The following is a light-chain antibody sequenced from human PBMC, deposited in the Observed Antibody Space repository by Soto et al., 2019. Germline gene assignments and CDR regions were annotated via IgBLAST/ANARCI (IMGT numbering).Light chain of an antibody. CDR1: QTIRTY. CDR2: AAS. CDR3: QQSYIDLT. J-gene: IGKJ4*01. Sequence: DMQMTQSPSSLSAYVGDRVTITCRASQTIRTYLNWYQQKPGKAPKLLIYAASNLQSGVPSRFRGSGSGTDFTLTITSLQPEDFATYYCQQSYIDLTFGGGTKVDI. V-gene: IGKV1-39*01.